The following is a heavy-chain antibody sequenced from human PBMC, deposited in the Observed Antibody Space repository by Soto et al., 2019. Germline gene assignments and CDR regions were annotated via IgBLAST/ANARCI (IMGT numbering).Heavy chain of an antibody. CDR2: IRSKSHSYAT. J-gene: IGHJ4*02. V-gene: IGHV3-73*01. CDR3: TGGYGDYVRDY. Sequence: ESGGGLVQPGGSLKLSCAVSGFTFSGSAMHWVRQASGKGLEWVGRIRSKSHSYATAYAASVKGRFTISRDDSKNTAYLQMNSLKTEDTAVYYCTGGYGDYVRDYWGQGTLVTVSS. D-gene: IGHD4-17*01. CDR1: GFTFSGSA.